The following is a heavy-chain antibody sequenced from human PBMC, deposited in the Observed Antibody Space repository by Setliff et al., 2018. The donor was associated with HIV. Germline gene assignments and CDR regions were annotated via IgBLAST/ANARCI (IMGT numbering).Heavy chain of an antibody. J-gene: IGHJ4*02. CDR2: INPNSGGT. CDR3: ARAPRVAVAGTSGLDY. Sequence: GASVKVSCKASGYTFTGYYMHWVRQAPGQGLEWMGWINPNSGGTNYAQKFQGWVTMTRDTSISTAYMELSRLRSDDTAVYYCARAPRVAVAGTSGLDYWGQGTLVTVSS. V-gene: IGHV1-2*04. D-gene: IGHD6-19*01. CDR1: GYTFTGYY.